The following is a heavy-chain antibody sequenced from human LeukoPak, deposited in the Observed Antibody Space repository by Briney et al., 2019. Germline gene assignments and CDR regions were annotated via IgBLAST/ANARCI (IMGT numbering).Heavy chain of an antibody. D-gene: IGHD3-22*01. CDR1: GFTFSSYG. CDR3: AKGASGYYEGGWYFDY. CDR2: ISYDGSNK. Sequence: GGSLRLSCAASGFTFSSYGMHWVRQAPGKGLEWVAVISYDGSNKYYADSVKGRFTISRDNSKNTLYLQMNSLRAEDTAVYYCAKGASGYYEGGWYFDYWXXXTLVTVSS. J-gene: IGHJ4*01. V-gene: IGHV3-30*18.